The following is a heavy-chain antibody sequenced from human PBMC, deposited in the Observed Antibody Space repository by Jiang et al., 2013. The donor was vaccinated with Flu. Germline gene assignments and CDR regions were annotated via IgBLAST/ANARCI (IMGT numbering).Heavy chain of an antibody. D-gene: IGHD3-3*02. CDR1: GGSFSGYY. CDR3: ARHHFWSGNWFDP. CDR2: INHSGST. Sequence: ETLSLTCAVYGGSFSGYYWSWIRQPPGKGLEWIGEINHSGSTNYNPSLKSRVTISVDTSKNQFSLKLSSVTAADTAVYYCARHHFWSGNWFDPWGQGTLVTVSS. V-gene: IGHV4-34*01. J-gene: IGHJ5*02.